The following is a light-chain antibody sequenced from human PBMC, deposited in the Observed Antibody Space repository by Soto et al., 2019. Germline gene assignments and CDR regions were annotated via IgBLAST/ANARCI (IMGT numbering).Light chain of an antibody. CDR2: EVS. J-gene: IGLJ2*01. Sequence: QSALTQPASVSGSPGQSITISCTGTSSDVGAYGYVAWNQQHPGRAPKLMIYEVSYRPSGVSNRFSGSKSGNAASLTISGLQAEDEADYYCSSYTTSSTVVFGGGTKVTVL. CDR3: SSYTTSSTVV. V-gene: IGLV2-14*01. CDR1: SSDVGAYGY.